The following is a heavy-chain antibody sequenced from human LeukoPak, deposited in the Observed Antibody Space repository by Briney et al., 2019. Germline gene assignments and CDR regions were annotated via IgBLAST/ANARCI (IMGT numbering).Heavy chain of an antibody. J-gene: IGHJ4*02. CDR1: GGSISSSSYY. CDR3: ASVYGSGSSRFDY. D-gene: IGHD3-10*01. Sequence: SETLSLTYTVSGGSISSSSYYWGWIRQPPGKGLEWIGSIYYSGSTYYNPSLKSRVTISVDTSKNQFSLKLSSVTAADTAVYYCASVYGSGSSRFDYWGQGTLVTVSS. CDR2: IYYSGST. V-gene: IGHV4-39*07.